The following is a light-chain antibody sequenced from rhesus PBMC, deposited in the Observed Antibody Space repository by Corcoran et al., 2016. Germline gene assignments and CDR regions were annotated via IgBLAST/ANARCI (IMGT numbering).Light chain of an antibody. J-gene: IGKJ1*01. CDR1: QSISSW. Sequence: DIQMTQSPSSLSASVGDTVTITCRASQSISSWLAWYQQKPGKAPKLLTYKASSLQSGVPSRFSGSGSGTDFTLTISSLQSEVFATYYCQPYSSSRTFGQGTKVEIK. CDR3: QPYSSSRT. CDR2: KAS. V-gene: IGKV1-22*01.